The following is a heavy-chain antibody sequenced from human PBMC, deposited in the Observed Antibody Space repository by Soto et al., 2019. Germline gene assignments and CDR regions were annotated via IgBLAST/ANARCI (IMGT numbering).Heavy chain of an antibody. CDR3: GVAVAGNHPYYYYGMDV. V-gene: IGHV5-10-1*01. CDR2: IDPSDSYT. D-gene: IGHD6-19*01. Sequence: GESLKISCKGSVYSFTSYWISWVRQMPVKGLEWMGRIDPSDSYTNYSPSFQGHVTISADKSISTAYLQWSSLKASDTPMYYCGVAVAGNHPYYYYGMDVWGQGHTVTVSS. J-gene: IGHJ6*02. CDR1: VYSFTSYW.